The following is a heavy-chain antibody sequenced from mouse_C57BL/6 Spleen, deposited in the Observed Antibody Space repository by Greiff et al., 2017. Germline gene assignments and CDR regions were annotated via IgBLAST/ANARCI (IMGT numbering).Heavy chain of an antibody. CDR1: GFSLTSYG. V-gene: IGHV2-6*03. J-gene: IGHJ3*01. CDR2: IWSDGST. D-gene: IGHD2-5*01. Sequence: QVQLKESGPGLVAPSQSLSITCTVSGFSLTSYGVHWVRQPPGKGLEWLVVIWSDGSTTYNSALKSRLSISKDNSKSQVFLKMNSLQTDDTAMYYCASPAYYSNYEFAYWGQGTLVTVSA. CDR3: ASPAYYSNYEFAY.